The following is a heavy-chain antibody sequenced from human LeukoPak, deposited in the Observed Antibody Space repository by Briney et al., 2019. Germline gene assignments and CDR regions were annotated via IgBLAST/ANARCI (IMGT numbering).Heavy chain of an antibody. V-gene: IGHV3-7*01. D-gene: IGHD1-7*01. CDR2: IKQDGSDK. CDR1: GFTFSSYW. CDR3: AKEKTTGTYYVDY. J-gene: IGHJ4*02. Sequence: GGSLRLSCAASGFTFSSYWMSWVRRAPGKGLEWVANIKQDGSDKYYVDSVKGRFTISRDNAKNSVYLQMNSLGAEDAAVYYCAKEKTTGTYYVDYWGQGTLVTVSS.